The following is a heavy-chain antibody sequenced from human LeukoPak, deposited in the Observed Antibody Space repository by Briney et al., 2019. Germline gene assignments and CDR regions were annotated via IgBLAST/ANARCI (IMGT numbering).Heavy chain of an antibody. J-gene: IGHJ4*02. CDR1: GYTFTSYG. CDR3: ARDFLVVVPAAIGYDFWSGRRDYYFDY. CDR2: ISAYNGNT. V-gene: IGHV1-18*01. Sequence: ASVKVSCKASGYTFTSYGISWVRQAPGQGLEWMGWISAYNGNTNYAQRLQGRVTMTTDTSTSTAYMELRSLRSDDTAVYYCARDFLVVVPAAIGYDFWSGRRDYYFDYWGQGTLVTVSS. D-gene: IGHD2-2*01.